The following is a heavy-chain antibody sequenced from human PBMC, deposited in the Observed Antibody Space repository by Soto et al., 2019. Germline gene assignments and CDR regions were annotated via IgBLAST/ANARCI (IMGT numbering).Heavy chain of an antibody. Sequence: GESLKISCAASGFTVSSNYMTWVRQAPGKGLEWVSVIYSGGSTYYADSVKGRFTISRDNSKNTLYLQMNSLRAEDTAVYYCARIDYSKPYYGLDVWGQGTTVTVSS. CDR1: GFTVSSNY. V-gene: IGHV3-53*01. CDR3: ARIDYSKPYYGLDV. CDR2: IYSGGST. J-gene: IGHJ6*02. D-gene: IGHD4-4*01.